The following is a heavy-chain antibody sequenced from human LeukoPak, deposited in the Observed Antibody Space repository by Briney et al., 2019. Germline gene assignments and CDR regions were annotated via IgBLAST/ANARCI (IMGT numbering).Heavy chain of an antibody. J-gene: IGHJ4*02. CDR1: GDSISSYS. D-gene: IGHD6-13*01. CDR3: ATGYSSTWYYFDY. V-gene: IGHV4-59*01. CDR2: IYHSGST. Sequence: SETLSLTCTVSGDSISSYSCSWIRQPPGKGLEWIGYIYHSGSTNYNPSLKSRVTISADTSKDQFSLKLASVTAADTAVYYCATGYSSTWYYFDYWGQGTLFTVSS.